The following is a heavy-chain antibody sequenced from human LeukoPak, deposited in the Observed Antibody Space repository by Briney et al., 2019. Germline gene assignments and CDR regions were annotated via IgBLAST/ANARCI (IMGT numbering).Heavy chain of an antibody. Sequence: PSETLSLTCTVSGVSISSSNSYWGWIRQPPGKGLEWIGSIYYSGNTYYNASLKSQVSISIDTSKNQFSLKLSSVTAADTAVYYCARPRYDGSSWYGRGYRWFDPWGQGTLVTVSS. J-gene: IGHJ5*02. CDR3: ARPRYDGSSWYGRGYRWFDP. V-gene: IGHV4-39*01. CDR2: IYYSGNT. CDR1: GVSISSSNSY. D-gene: IGHD6-13*01.